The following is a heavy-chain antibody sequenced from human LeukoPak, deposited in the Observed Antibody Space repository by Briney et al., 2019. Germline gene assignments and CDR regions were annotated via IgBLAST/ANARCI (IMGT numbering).Heavy chain of an antibody. D-gene: IGHD2-15*01. CDR1: GFTFSSYG. V-gene: IGHV3-30*18. CDR2: ISYDGSNK. J-gene: IGHJ4*02. Sequence: PGRSLRLSCAASGFTFSSYGMHWVRQAPGKGLEWVAVISYDGSNKYYADSVKGRFTISRDNSKNTLYLQMNSLRAEDTAIYYCAKGLVGYCSGGSCCIDYWGQGTLVTVSS. CDR3: AKGLVGYCSGGSCCIDY.